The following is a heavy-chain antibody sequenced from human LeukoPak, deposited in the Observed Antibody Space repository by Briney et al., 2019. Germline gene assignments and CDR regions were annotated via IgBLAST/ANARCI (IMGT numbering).Heavy chain of an antibody. CDR3: ARNVHGYNEIDY. Sequence: SETLSLTCAVYGGSFSDYYWSWIRQPPGKGLEWIGEVNHSGSTKYNPSLKSRVTISVHTSKNQFSLKLSSVTAADTAVYYCARNVHGYNEIDYRGQGTLVTVSS. D-gene: IGHD1-1*01. CDR2: VNHSGST. CDR1: GGSFSDYY. J-gene: IGHJ4*01. V-gene: IGHV4-34*01.